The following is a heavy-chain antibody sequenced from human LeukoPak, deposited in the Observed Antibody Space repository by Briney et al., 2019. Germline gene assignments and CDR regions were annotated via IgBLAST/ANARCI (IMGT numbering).Heavy chain of an antibody. J-gene: IGHJ4*02. CDR3: ATDQGIAARGTYFDY. CDR2: ISYDGSNK. CDR1: GFTFSTYA. D-gene: IGHD6-6*01. V-gene: IGHV3-30*01. Sequence: GGSLRLSCAASGFTFSTYAMHWVRQAPGKGLEWVAVISYDGSNKYYADSVKGRFTISRDNSKNTLYLQMNSLRAEDTAVYYCATDQGIAARGTYFDYWGQGTLVTVSS.